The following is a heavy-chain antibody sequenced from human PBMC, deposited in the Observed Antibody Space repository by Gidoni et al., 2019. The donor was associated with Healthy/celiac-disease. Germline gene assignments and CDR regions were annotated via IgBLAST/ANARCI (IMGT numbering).Heavy chain of an antibody. Sequence: QVQRVGSGGGVVQPGRSLRLSSAASGCTFSSDVMHWVRQAPGKGLEWVAVIWYDGSNKYYADSVKGRFTISRDNSKTTLYLQMNSLRAEDTAVYYCARGPQAIRGVTLYNWFDPWGQGTLVTVSS. CDR1: GCTFSSDV. D-gene: IGHD3-10*01. CDR2: IWYDGSNK. V-gene: IGHV3-33*01. J-gene: IGHJ5*02. CDR3: ARGPQAIRGVTLYNWFDP.